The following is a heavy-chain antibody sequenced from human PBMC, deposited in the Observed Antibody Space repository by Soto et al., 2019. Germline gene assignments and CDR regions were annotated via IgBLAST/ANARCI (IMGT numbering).Heavy chain of an antibody. CDR1: GYAISRGSY. J-gene: IGHJ4*01. CDR2: IYHGGTT. V-gene: IGHV4-38-2*02. D-gene: IGHD6-19*01. Sequence: SETLSLTCTVSGYAISRGSYWAWIRQPPGKGPEWIASIYHGGTTFYNPSLKSRITISVDTSNNQFSLKLTSVTAADTAVYYCARVHVMVVAGSTFDYWGHGTLVTVSS. CDR3: ARVHVMVVAGSTFDY.